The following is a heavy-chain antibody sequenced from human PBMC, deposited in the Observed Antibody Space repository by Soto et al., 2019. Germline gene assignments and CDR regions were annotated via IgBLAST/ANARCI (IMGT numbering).Heavy chain of an antibody. Sequence: ASVKVSCKASGYTFTSYGISWVRQAPGQGLEWMGWISAYNGNTNYAQKLQGRVTMTTDTSTSTACMGLRSLRSDDTAVYYCARVVNWNPAARAMDVWGQGTTVTVSS. CDR3: ARVVNWNPAARAMDV. CDR1: GYTFTSYG. J-gene: IGHJ6*02. CDR2: ISAYNGNT. V-gene: IGHV1-18*04. D-gene: IGHD1-20*01.